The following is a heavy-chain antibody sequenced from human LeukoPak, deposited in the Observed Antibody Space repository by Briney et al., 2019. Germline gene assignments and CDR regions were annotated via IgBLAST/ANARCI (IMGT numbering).Heavy chain of an antibody. J-gene: IGHJ5*02. V-gene: IGHV3-11*01. CDR3: ARAAGWLDP. D-gene: IGHD6-13*01. CDR2: ISNNGRTI. Sequence: GGSLRLSCAASGFIFSDYYMSWIRQAPGKGLEWISYISNNGRTIHYADSVKGRFIISRDDTKKSLYLQMNSLRVEDTAVYYCARAAGWLDPWGRGTLVTVPS. CDR1: GFIFSDYY.